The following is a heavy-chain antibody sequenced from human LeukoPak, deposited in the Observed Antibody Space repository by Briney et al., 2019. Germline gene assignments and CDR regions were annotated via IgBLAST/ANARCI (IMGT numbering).Heavy chain of an antibody. D-gene: IGHD3-9*01. J-gene: IGHJ4*02. V-gene: IGHV3-30*18. CDR2: ISYDGSNK. CDR3: AKDLRYFDSDYFDY. Sequence: GRSLRLSCAASGFTFSSYGMHWVRQAPGKGLEWVAVISYDGSNKYYADSVKGRFTISRDNSKNTLYLQMNSLRAEDTAVYYCAKDLRYFDSDYFDYWGQGTLATVSS. CDR1: GFTFSSYG.